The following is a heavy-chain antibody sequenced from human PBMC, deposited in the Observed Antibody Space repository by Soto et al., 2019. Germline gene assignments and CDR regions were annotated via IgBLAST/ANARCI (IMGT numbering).Heavy chain of an antibody. Sequence: QVQLQESGPGLVKPSETLSLTCTVSGGSVSSGSYYWSWIRQPPGKGLEWIGYIYYSGSTNYNPSLRSRVTISVDTSKNQFSLKLSSVTAADTAVYYCARGRRYYGSGSYSYWGQGTLVTVSS. CDR1: GGSVSSGSYY. D-gene: IGHD3-10*01. CDR3: ARGRRYYGSGSYSY. J-gene: IGHJ4*02. V-gene: IGHV4-61*01. CDR2: IYYSGST.